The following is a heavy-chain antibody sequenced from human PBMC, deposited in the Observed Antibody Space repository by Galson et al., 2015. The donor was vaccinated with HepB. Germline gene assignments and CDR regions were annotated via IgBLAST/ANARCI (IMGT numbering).Heavy chain of an antibody. V-gene: IGHV4-34*01. D-gene: IGHD5-18*01. CDR2: INHYGST. Sequence: SETLSLTCGVSGGSLSNHYWAWIRQPPGKGLEWIGEINHYGSTSYNRSLMSRVTMSVDTSKNQFSLQLKSVTAADTAVYFCARGKPGYSFPKTNGLQFWGQGAPVTVSS. J-gene: IGHJ4*02. CDR1: GGSLSNHY. CDR3: ARGKPGYSFPKTNGLQF.